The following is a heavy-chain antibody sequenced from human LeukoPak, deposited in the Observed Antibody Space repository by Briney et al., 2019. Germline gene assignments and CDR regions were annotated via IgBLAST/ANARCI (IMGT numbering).Heavy chain of an antibody. CDR1: GGSISSGYY. CDR3: AREPAAGSGNY. CDR2: IYISGST. D-gene: IGHD3-10*01. Sequence: PSQTLSLTCTVSGGSISSGYYWSWIRQPAAKGPEWIGRIYISGSTNYNPSLKSRVTISIDTSKNQFSLKLNSVTAADTDVYYCAREPAAGSGNYWGQGTLVTVSS. V-gene: IGHV4-61*02. J-gene: IGHJ4*02.